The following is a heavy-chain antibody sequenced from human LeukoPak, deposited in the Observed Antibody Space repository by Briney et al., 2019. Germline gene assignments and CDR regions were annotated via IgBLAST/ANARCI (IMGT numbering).Heavy chain of an antibody. CDR2: INHSGST. CDR3: ATLAAAQGY. D-gene: IGHD6-13*01. CDR1: GGSFSGYY. Sequence: SETLSLTCAVYGGSFSGYYWSWIRQPPGKGLEWIGEINHSGSTNYNPSLKSRVTISVDTSKNQFSLKLSSVTAADTAVYYCATLAAAQGYWGQGTLVTVSS. V-gene: IGHV4-34*01. J-gene: IGHJ4*02.